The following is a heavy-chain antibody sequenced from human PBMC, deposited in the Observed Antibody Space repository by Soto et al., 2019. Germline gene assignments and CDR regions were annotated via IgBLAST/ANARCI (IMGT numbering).Heavy chain of an antibody. CDR2: IYHSGST. Sequence: QLQLQESGSGLVKPSQTLSLTCAVSGGSISSGGYSWSWIRQPPGKGLEWVGYIYHSGSTYYNPSLKSRVTISVDRSKNQFSLKLSSVTAADTAVYYCARATIPQGRWLQRALGAFDIWGQGTMVTVSS. V-gene: IGHV4-30-2*01. CDR3: ARATIPQGRWLQRALGAFDI. D-gene: IGHD5-12*01. J-gene: IGHJ3*02. CDR1: GGSISSGGYS.